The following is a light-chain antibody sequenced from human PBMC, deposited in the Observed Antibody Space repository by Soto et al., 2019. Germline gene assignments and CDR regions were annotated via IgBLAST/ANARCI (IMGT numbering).Light chain of an antibody. CDR2: SNN. CDR1: SSNIGGNA. J-gene: IGLJ1*01. Sequence: QSVLTQPPSASGTPGQRVTISCSGSSSNIGGNAVNWYQQLPGTTPKLLMYSNNQRPSGVPDRFSGSKSGTSASLAISGLQSEDEADYYCAAWDDSLSGYVFGTGTKVTVL. V-gene: IGLV1-44*01. CDR3: AAWDDSLSGYV.